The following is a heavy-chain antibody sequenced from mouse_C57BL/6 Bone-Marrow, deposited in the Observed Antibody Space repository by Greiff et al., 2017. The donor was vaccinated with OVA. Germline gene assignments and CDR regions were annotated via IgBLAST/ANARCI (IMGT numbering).Heavy chain of an antibody. CDR2: INPYNGGT. D-gene: IGHD1-2*01. V-gene: IGHV1-19*01. J-gene: IGHJ2*01. CDR3: ARKRNGLFDY. Sequence: VQLQQSGPVLVKPGASVKMSCKASGYTFTDYYMNWVKQSHGKSLEWIGVINPYNGGTSYNQKVKGKATLTVDKSSSTAYMELNSLTSEDSAVYYCARKRNGLFDYWGQGTTLTVSS. CDR1: GYTFTDYY.